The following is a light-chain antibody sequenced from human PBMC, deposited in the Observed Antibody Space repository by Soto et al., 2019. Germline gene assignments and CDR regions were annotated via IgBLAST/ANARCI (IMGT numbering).Light chain of an antibody. CDR1: QSVSSY. V-gene: IGKV3-11*01. J-gene: IGKJ2*01. CDR2: DAS. CDR3: QQRSNWLRT. Sequence: IVLTQSPATLSLSPGARATPSCRASQSVSSYLAWYQQRPGQAPRLLIYDASNRATGIPARFSGSGSGTDFTLTISSLEPEDFAVYYCQQRSNWLRTFGQGTKLEIK.